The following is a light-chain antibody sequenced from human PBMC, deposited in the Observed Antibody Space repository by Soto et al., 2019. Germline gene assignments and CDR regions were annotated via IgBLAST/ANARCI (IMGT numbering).Light chain of an antibody. CDR1: QDISDY. J-gene: IGKJ3*01. Sequence: DIQMTQTPSSLSASVGDRVTITCQASQDISDYLNWYNQKPGKAPKFLVYDASYFGTGIPSRFIRGGSARDLSVTISSLPTDGIETYYCHEYYCQPFTIGPGTRVYIK. V-gene: IGKV1-33*01. CDR2: DAS. CDR3: HEYYCQPFT.